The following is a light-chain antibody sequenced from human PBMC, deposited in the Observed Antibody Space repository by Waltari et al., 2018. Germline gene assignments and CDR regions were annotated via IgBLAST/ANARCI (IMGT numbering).Light chain of an antibody. CDR1: QRISTY. J-gene: IGKJ1*01. CDR2: PAS. Sequence: DIQMTQSPSSLSASVGDRVTITCRASQRISTYLNWYQQKPGKAPKLLIYPASNLENGVPSRFSASGSGTDFTLTISSLQSEDFAVYYCQQYDNWPPWTFGQGTKVE. CDR3: QQYDNWPPWT. V-gene: IGKV1-39*01.